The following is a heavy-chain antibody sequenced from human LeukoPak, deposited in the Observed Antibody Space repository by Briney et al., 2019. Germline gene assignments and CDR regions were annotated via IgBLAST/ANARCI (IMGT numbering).Heavy chain of an antibody. CDR1: GGSFSGYY. CDR3: ARGMGYCSGGSCSLYYYYMDV. J-gene: IGHJ6*03. V-gene: IGHV4-34*01. D-gene: IGHD2-15*01. CDR2: INHSGST. Sequence: SETLSLICAVYGGSFSGYYWSWIRQPPGKGLEWIGEINHSGSTNYNPSLKSRVTISVDTSKNQFSLKLSTVTAADTAVYYCARGMGYCSGGSCSLYYYYMDVGGKGTTVTVSS.